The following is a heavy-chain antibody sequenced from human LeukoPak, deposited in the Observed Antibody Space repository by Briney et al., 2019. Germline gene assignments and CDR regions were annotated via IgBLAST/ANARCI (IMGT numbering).Heavy chain of an antibody. CDR3: ARGTYCSGASCYSIGLDY. CDR1: GFTFSSYD. Sequence: GGSLRLSCAASGFTFSSYDMHWVRQTTGKGLEWVSAIGIVGDTFYAGPVKGRFTISRENAKNSLYLQMNSLRADDTAVYYCARGTYCSGASCYSIGLDYWGQGALVTVSS. V-gene: IGHV3-13*01. CDR2: IGIVGDT. J-gene: IGHJ4*02. D-gene: IGHD2-15*01.